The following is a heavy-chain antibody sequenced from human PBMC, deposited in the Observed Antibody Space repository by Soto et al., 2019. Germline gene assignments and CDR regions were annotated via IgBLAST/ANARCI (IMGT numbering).Heavy chain of an antibody. D-gene: IGHD6-13*01. J-gene: IGHJ4*02. CDR1: GFTFSSYS. Sequence: GGSLRLSCAASGFTFSSYSMNWVRQAPGKGLEWVSSISSSSSYIYYADSVKGRFTISRDNAKNSLYLQMNSLRAEDTAVYYCARDKIAAAGTVPRSTFDYWGQGTLVTVSS. V-gene: IGHV3-21*01. CDR2: ISSSSSYI. CDR3: ARDKIAAAGTVPRSTFDY.